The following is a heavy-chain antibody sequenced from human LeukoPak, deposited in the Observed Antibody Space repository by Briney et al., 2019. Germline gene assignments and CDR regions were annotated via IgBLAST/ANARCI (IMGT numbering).Heavy chain of an antibody. Sequence: SETLSLTCAVYGGSFSGYYWSWIRQPPGKGLEWIGEINHSGSTNYNPSLKSRVTISVDTSKNQFSLKLSSVTAADTAMYYCTRVKRYTNAYYFDSWGQGTLVTVSS. V-gene: IGHV4-34*01. CDR3: TRVKRYTNAYYFDS. J-gene: IGHJ4*02. CDR2: INHSGST. D-gene: IGHD2-8*01. CDR1: GGSFSGYY.